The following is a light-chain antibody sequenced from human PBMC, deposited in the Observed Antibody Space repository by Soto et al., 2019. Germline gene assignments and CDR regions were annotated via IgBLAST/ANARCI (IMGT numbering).Light chain of an antibody. CDR1: QDISNY. J-gene: IGKJ4*01. CDR3: QQLKSYPLT. Sequence: DIQLTQSPSFLSASVGDRVTITCRASQDISNYLAWYQQKAGKDPKLLIYAASTLQRGVPSRFSGSGSGTEFTLTISSLQPEDFAAYYCQQLKSYPLTFGGGTKVEIK. V-gene: IGKV1-9*01. CDR2: AAS.